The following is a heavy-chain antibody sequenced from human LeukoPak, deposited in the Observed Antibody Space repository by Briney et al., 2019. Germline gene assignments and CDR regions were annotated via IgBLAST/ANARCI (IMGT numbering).Heavy chain of an antibody. D-gene: IGHD3-3*01. J-gene: IGHJ4*02. CDR1: GFTFSTYW. CDR3: AKLYDDFWSGYYVTYYFDY. V-gene: IGHV3-7*03. CDR2: IKQDGSER. Sequence: GGSLRLSCAASGFTFSTYWMSWVRQVPGKGLEWVANIKQDGSERNYVDSVKGRFTISRDNSKNTLYLQMNSLRAEDTAVYYCAKLYDDFWSGYYVTYYFDYWGQGTLVTVSS.